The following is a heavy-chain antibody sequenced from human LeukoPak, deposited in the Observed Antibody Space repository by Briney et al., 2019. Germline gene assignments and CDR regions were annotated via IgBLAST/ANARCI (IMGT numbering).Heavy chain of an antibody. CDR3: ARQKYYYGSGSYESLFDY. J-gene: IGHJ4*02. Sequence: SETLSLTCTVSGGSISSSTYYWGWIRQPPGKGLEWIGTIYYSGSTYYNPSLKSRVTISVDTSKNQFSLKLSSVTAADTAVYYCARQKYYYGSGSYESLFDYWGQGTLVTVSS. V-gene: IGHV4-39*01. CDR2: IYYSGST. CDR1: GGSISSSTYY. D-gene: IGHD3-10*01.